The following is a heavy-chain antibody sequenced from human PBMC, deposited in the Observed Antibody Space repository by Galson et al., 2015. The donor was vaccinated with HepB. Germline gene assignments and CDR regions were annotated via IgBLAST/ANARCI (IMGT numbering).Heavy chain of an antibody. J-gene: IGHJ4*02. CDR1: GYTFNDYS. V-gene: IGHV7-4-1*02. Sequence: SVKVSCKASGYTFNDYSINWVRQAPGQGLEWMGWINTNTGNPTYAQGLTGRLVFSLDTSVSTAYLQISSLKAEDTAVYYCARGGSGATDYWGQGTLVTVSS. D-gene: IGHD3-3*01. CDR3: ARGGSGATDY. CDR2: INTNTGNP.